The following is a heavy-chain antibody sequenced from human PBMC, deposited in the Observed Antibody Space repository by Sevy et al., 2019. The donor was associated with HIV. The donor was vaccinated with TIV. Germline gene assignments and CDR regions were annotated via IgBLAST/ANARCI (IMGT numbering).Heavy chain of an antibody. D-gene: IGHD2-2*01. CDR2: IKQDGSEK. CDR1: GFTFSSYW. V-gene: IGHV3-7*01. CDR3: ARALVVVAAATLGY. J-gene: IGHJ4*02. Sequence: GGSLRLSCAASGFTFSSYWMSWVRQAPGKGLEWVANIKQDGSEKYYVDSVTGRFTISRDNAKNSLYLQMNSLRAEDAAVDYCARALVVVAAATLGYWGQGTLVTVSS.